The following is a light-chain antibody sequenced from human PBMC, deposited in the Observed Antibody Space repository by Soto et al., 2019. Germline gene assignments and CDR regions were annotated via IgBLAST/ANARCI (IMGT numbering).Light chain of an antibody. V-gene: IGLV6-57*04. CDR1: SGSIASNY. CDR3: QSDHSGNVV. Sequence: NFMLTQPHPVSESPGKTVTISCTRSSGSIASNYVQWYQQRPGSAPTPVIYEDNERPPGVPDRFSGSIDSSSNSAFRTISGLKTDDEADYYCQSDHSGNVVFGGGTKLTVL. CDR2: EDN. J-gene: IGLJ2*01.